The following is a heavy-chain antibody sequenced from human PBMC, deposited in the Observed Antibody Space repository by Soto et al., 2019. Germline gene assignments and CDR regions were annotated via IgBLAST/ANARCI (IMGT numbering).Heavy chain of an antibody. CDR2: IIPIFGTA. CDR1: GGTFSSYA. CDR3: ARVGYSSGWLHYYYGMHV. Sequence: SVKVSCKASGGTFSSYAISWARQAPGQGLEWMGGIIPIFGTANYAQKFQGRVTITADESTSTAYMELSSLRSEDTAVYYCARVGYSSGWLHYYYGMHVSGQATTVTVSS. J-gene: IGHJ6*02. D-gene: IGHD6-19*01. V-gene: IGHV1-69*13.